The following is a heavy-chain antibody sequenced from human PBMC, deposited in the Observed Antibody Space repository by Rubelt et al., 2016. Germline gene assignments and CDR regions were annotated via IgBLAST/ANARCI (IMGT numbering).Heavy chain of an antibody. V-gene: IGHV4-34*01. CDR2: INHSGST. CDR3: ARDSEVDSSGTFDY. Sequence: QVQLQQWGAGLLKPSETLSLTCAVYGGSFSGYYWSWIRQPPGKGLEWIGEINHSGSTNYNPSLKSRVTISVDTSKNQFSLKLSSVTAADTAVYYCARDSEVDSSGTFDYWGQGTLVTVSS. D-gene: IGHD3-22*01. CDR1: GGSFSGYY. J-gene: IGHJ4*02.